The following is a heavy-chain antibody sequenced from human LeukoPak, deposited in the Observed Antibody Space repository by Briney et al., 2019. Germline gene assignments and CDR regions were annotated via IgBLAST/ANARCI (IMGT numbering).Heavy chain of an antibody. Sequence: RRASVKVSCKASGYTFTNYGITWVRQAPGQGLEWMGWISAHDGTRNYALKHEDRVTMTTDTSTSTAYMELRGLRSDDTAVYYCARRSTLYSSGRFYFDYWGQGTLVTVSS. D-gene: IGHD6-19*01. CDR1: GYTFTNYG. CDR2: ISAHDGTR. CDR3: ARRSTLYSSGRFYFDY. V-gene: IGHV1-18*01. J-gene: IGHJ4*02.